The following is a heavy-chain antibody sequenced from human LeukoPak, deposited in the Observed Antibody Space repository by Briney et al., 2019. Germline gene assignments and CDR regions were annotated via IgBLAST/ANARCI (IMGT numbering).Heavy chain of an antibody. V-gene: IGHV4-59*08. CDR3: ARSVPSLDYLFDS. D-gene: IGHD4-11*01. CDR1: GGSISGYY. J-gene: IGHJ5*01. Sequence: SETLSHTCTVSGGSISGYYWTWIRQLPGKGLEWIGYITNSGITNYNPSLKSRVTVSVDTSKNQFSLRLTSVTAADTAVYYCARSVPSLDYLFDSWGHGTLVTVSS. CDR2: ITNSGIT.